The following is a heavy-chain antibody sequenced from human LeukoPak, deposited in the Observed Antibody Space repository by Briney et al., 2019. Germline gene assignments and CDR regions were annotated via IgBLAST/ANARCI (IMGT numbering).Heavy chain of an antibody. CDR1: GFTFSSYA. CDR2: ISGSGGST. J-gene: IGHJ6*02. V-gene: IGHV3-23*01. CDR3: AKALGGYCTQCIGMDV. Sequence: GGSLRLSCAASGFTFSSYAMSWVRQAPGKGLEWVSAISGSGGSTYYADSVKVRFTISRDNSKNTLYLQMNSLRAEDTAVYYCAKALGGYCTQCIGMDVWGQGTTVTVSS. D-gene: IGHD2-8*01.